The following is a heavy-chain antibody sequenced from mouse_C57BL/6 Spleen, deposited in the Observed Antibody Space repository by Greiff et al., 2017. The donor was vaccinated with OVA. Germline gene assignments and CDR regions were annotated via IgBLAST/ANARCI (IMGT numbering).Heavy chain of an antibody. CDR2: INPGSGGT. CDR3: ARSLITTVPYFDY. V-gene: IGHV1-54*01. Sequence: VKLMESGAELVRPGTSVKVSCKASGYAFTNYLIEWVKQRPGQGLEWIGVINPGSGGTNYNEKFKGKATLTADKSSSTAYMQLSSLTSEDSAVYFCARSLITTVPYFDYWGQGTTLTVSS. D-gene: IGHD1-1*01. J-gene: IGHJ2*01. CDR1: GYAFTNYL.